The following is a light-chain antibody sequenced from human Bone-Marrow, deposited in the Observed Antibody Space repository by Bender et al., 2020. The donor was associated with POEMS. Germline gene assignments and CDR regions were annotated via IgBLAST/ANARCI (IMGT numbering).Light chain of an antibody. J-gene: IGLJ2*01. CDR3: CSYADTDTFI. CDR1: STDVGGYNY. CDR2: DVT. V-gene: IGLV2-11*01. Sequence: QSALTQPRSVSGSPAQSVTISCTGTSTDVGGYNYVSWYQQHPGKAPRLMIYDVTKRPSGVPDRFSGSKSGNTAYLTISGLQAEDEADYYCCSYADTDTFIFGGGSKLTVL.